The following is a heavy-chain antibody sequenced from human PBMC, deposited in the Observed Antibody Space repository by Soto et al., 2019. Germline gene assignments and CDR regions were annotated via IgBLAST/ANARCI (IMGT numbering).Heavy chain of an antibody. D-gene: IGHD2-15*01. V-gene: IGHV1-8*01. CDR2: MNPASGDT. Sequence: ASVKVSCKASGYPFSAFDINWVRQAGGQGLEWMGWMNPASGDTAFAQRFQDRITMTRSTSISTAYMELSRLTSDDTAVYFCVRQPGGVATPGDDYWGQGTMVTVSS. J-gene: IGHJ4*02. CDR3: VRQPGGVATPGDDY. CDR1: GYPFSAFD.